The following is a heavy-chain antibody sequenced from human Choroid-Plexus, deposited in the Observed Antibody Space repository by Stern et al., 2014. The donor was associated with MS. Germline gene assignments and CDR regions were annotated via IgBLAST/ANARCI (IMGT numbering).Heavy chain of an antibody. Sequence: QVQLQESGPGLVKPSETLSLTCTVSGGAMTTYYWTWIRQPAGKGLEWIGRVYTSGGTNYNPSLESRVTVSVDTSKTQFYLDLRSVTAADTAVYYCARGVAGSYYNKWFDPWGQGSLVTVSS. V-gene: IGHV4-4*07. CDR3: ARGVAGSYYNKWFDP. CDR1: GGAMTTYY. CDR2: VYTSGGT. D-gene: IGHD3-10*01. J-gene: IGHJ5*02.